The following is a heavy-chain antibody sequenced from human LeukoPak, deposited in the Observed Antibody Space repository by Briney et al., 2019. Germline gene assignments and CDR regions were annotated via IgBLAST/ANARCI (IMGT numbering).Heavy chain of an antibody. CDR3: ASQLWFGESYFDY. CDR1: GFTFSSYS. CDR2: ISSSSSYI. J-gene: IGHJ4*02. D-gene: IGHD3-10*01. V-gene: IGHV3-21*01. Sequence: GGSLRLSCAASGFTFSSYSMTWVRQAPGKALEWVSSISSSSSYIYYADSVKGRFTISRDNAKNSLYLQMNSLRAEDTAVYYCASQLWFGESYFDYWGQGTLVTVSS.